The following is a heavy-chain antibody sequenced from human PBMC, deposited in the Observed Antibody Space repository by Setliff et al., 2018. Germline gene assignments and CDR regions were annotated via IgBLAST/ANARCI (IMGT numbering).Heavy chain of an antibody. CDR1: GGPFSGYY. CDR3: ARQQQLVIGSTAYYYYGMDV. D-gene: IGHD6-13*01. J-gene: IGHJ6*02. Sequence: SETLSLTCAVYGGPFSGYYWSWIRQPPGKGLEWIGEVNHTGSTNYNPSLKSRVTISVDTSKNQFSLKLSSVTAADTAVYYCARQQQLVIGSTAYYYYGMDVWGQGTTVTVSS. CDR2: VNHTGST. V-gene: IGHV4-34*01.